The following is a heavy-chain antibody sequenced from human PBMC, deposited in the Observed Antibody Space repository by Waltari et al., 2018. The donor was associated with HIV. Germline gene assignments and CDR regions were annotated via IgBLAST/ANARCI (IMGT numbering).Heavy chain of an antibody. Sequence: QVQLQESGPGLVKPSETLSLTCPVPGGSISSYYWHWIRQPPGKGLEWIGYIYYSGSTNYNPSLKSRVTISVDTSKNQFSLKLSSVTAADTAVYYCARDRDFWSGHYYYYGMDVWGQGTTVTVSS. V-gene: IGHV4-59*01. D-gene: IGHD3-3*01. CDR1: GGSISSYY. CDR2: IYYSGST. CDR3: ARDRDFWSGHYYYYGMDV. J-gene: IGHJ6*02.